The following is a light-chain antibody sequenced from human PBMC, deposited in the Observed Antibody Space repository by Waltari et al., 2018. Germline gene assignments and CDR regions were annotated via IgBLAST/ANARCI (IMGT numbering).Light chain of an antibody. J-gene: IGLJ2*01. CDR3: HSRDASGVGGS. CDR2: GNN. V-gene: IGLV3-19*01. CDR1: SLRSYY. Sequence: SSELTQDPTVSVAMGQTVRSTCHGDSLRSYYASRYQQRPGQAPILVFSGNNNRPSGVPDRFSGSSSDNTAVLTITGAQAEDEASYYCHSRDASGVGGSFGGGTKLTVL.